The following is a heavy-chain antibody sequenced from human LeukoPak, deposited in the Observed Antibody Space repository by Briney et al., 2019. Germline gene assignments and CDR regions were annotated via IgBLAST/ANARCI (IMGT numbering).Heavy chain of an antibody. CDR3: ARARTNREWELLLMV. V-gene: IGHV1-2*02. CDR1: GYTFTGYY. J-gene: IGHJ4*02. CDR2: INPNSGGT. D-gene: IGHD1-26*01. Sequence: GASVKVSCKASGYTFTGYYMHWVRQAPGQGLEWMGWINPNSGGTNYAQKFQGRVTMTRDTSISTAYMELSRLRSDDTAVYYCARARTNREWELLLMVWGQGTLVTVSS.